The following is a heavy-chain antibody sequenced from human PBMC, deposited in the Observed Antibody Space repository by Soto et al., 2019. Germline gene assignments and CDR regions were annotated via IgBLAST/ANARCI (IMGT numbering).Heavy chain of an antibody. D-gene: IGHD3-10*01. CDR1: GFTFDDYA. J-gene: IGHJ6*01. V-gene: IGHV3-9*01. CDR2: INWNSGRI. CDR3: AKDRGSGSYAANYQYYGMDV. Sequence: DEQLVESGGGLVQPGRSLRLSCAASGFTFDDYAMHWVRQAPGKGLEWVSGINWNSGRIGYADSVKGRFTISRDNAKTSLYLQMISLRAEDTALYYCAKDRGSGSYAANYQYYGMDVWGQGTTVTVSS.